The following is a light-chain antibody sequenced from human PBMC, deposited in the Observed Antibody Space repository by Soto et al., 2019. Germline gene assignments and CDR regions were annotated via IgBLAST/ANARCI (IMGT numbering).Light chain of an antibody. Sequence: QSALTQPASVSGSPGQSITISCTGTSSDVGGYNYVSWYQKHSGKAPKLVIYEVSNRPSGVSNRLSGSNSGNTASLTISGLQAEDAADYYCSAYTSSSTLLVFGGGTKVTVL. CDR2: EVS. V-gene: IGLV2-14*01. CDR1: SSDVGGYNY. J-gene: IGLJ2*01. CDR3: SAYTSSSTLLV.